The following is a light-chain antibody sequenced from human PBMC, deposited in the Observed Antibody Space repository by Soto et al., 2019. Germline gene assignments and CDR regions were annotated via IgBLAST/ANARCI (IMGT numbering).Light chain of an antibody. CDR2: DAS. CDR3: XXXSNWPPEVT. V-gene: IGKV3-11*01. Sequence: EIVLTQSPDTLSLSPGERATLSCRASQSVSSSLAWYQQKPGQAPRLLIYDASNRATGIPARFSGSGSGTDFTXXIXXLXPEDFAVYXXXXXSNWPPEVTFGPGTKVDIK. CDR1: QSVSSS. J-gene: IGKJ3*01.